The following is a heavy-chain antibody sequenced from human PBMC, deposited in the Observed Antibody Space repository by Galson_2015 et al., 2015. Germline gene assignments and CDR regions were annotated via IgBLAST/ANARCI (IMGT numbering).Heavy chain of an antibody. V-gene: IGHV3-15*01. CDR2: IKSKTDGGTT. J-gene: IGHJ4*02. D-gene: IGHD6-13*01. CDR1: GFTFSNAW. Sequence: SLRLSCAASGFTFSNAWMSWVRQAPGKGLEWVGRIKSKTDGGTTDYAAPVKGRLTISRDDSKNTLYLQMNSLKTEDTAVYYCTTDAGGIAAAGTIWGQGTLVTVSS. CDR3: TTDAGGIAAAGTI.